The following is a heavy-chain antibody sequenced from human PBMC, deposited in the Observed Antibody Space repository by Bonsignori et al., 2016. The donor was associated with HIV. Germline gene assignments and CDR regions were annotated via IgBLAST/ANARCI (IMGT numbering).Heavy chain of an antibody. CDR2: IYYSGST. D-gene: IGHD2-2*02. J-gene: IGHJ3*02. Sequence: RQAPGKGLEWIGSIYYSGSTYYNPSLKSRVTISVDTSKNQFSLKLSSVTAADTAVYYCARVAVDCSSTSCYIQAFDIWGQGTMVTVSS. V-gene: IGHV4-39*07. CDR3: ARVAVDCSSTSCYIQAFDI.